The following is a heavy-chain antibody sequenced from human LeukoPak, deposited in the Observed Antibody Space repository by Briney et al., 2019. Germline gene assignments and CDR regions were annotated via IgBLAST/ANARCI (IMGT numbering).Heavy chain of an antibody. Sequence: PSQTLSLTCTVAGGSISSYYGSWIRPPPGKGLEWIGYIFYSGSTNYNPSLKSRVTISVDTPKNQFSLKLSSVTAADTAVYYCARGYCSGGSCYSYYYYNYMDVWGKGTTVTVSS. CDR3: ARGYCSGGSCYSYYYYNYMDV. V-gene: IGHV4-59*12. CDR2: IFYSGST. CDR1: GGSISSYY. D-gene: IGHD2-15*01. J-gene: IGHJ6*03.